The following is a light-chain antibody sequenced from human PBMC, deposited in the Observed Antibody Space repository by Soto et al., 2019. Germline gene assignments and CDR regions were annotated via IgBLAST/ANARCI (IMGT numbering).Light chain of an antibody. V-gene: IGKV3-15*01. Sequence: EIEMTQSPATLSVSPGERATLSCRASQSVSDNLAWYQQKPGQAPRLLIYGASTRATGIPVRFSGSGSGTEFTLTISSLQTEDFAVYYCQQYHNWPPFTFGPGTEVDIK. J-gene: IGKJ3*01. CDR1: QSVSDN. CDR2: GAS. CDR3: QQYHNWPPFT.